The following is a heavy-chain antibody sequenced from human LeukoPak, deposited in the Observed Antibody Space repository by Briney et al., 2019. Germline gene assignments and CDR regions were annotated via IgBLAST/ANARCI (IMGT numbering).Heavy chain of an antibody. V-gene: IGHV3-30*04. Sequence: GGSLRLSCAASGFTFSSYAMHWVRQAPGKGLQWVAIISYDGNNKYYADSVKGRFTISRDNSKNTLYLQMNSLRAEDTAIYYCASQHIVLVTATTDYWGQGTLVTVSS. J-gene: IGHJ4*02. CDR1: GFTFSSYA. CDR3: ASQHIVLVTATTDY. CDR2: ISYDGNNK. D-gene: IGHD2-21*02.